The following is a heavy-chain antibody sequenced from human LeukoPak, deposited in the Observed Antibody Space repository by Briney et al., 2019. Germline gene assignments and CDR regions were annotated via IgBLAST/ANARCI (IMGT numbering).Heavy chain of an antibody. CDR1: GGSISSSSYY. CDR3: ARGLVIDP. J-gene: IGHJ5*02. V-gene: IGHV4-39*01. CDR2: IYYSGST. Sequence: PSETLSLTCTVSGGSISSSSYYWGWIRQPPGKGPEWIGSIYYSGSTYYNPSLKSRVTISVDTSKNQFSLKLRSVTAADTAVYYCARGLVIDPWGQGTLVTVSS. D-gene: IGHD2/OR15-2a*01.